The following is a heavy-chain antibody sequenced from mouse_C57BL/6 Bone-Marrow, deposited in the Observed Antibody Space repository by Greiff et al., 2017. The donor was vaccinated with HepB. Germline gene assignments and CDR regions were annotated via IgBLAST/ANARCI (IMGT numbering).Heavy chain of an antibody. CDR2: ISYDGSN. J-gene: IGHJ4*01. CDR3: AREGKGAMDY. D-gene: IGHD2-1*01. CDR1: GYSITSGYY. Sequence: EVKLMESGPGLVKPSQSLSLTCSVPGYSITSGYYWNWIRQFPGNKLEWMGYISYDGSNNYNPSLKNRISITRDTSKNQFFLKLNSVTTEDTATYYCAREGKGAMDYWGQGTSVTVSS. V-gene: IGHV3-6*01.